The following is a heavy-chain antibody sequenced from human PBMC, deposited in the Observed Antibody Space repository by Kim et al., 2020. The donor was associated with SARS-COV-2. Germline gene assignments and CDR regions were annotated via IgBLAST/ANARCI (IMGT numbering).Heavy chain of an antibody. CDR2: ISAYNGNT. J-gene: IGHJ6*02. Sequence: ASVKVSCKASGYTFTSYGISWVRQAPGQGLEWMGWISAYNGNTNYAQKLQGRVTMTTDTSTSTAYMELRSLRSDDTAVYYCARGGSTSRLFSAYYYYYGMDVWGQGTTVTVSS. CDR1: GYTFTSYG. D-gene: IGHD2-2*01. CDR3: ARGGSTSRLFSAYYYYYGMDV. V-gene: IGHV1-18*04.